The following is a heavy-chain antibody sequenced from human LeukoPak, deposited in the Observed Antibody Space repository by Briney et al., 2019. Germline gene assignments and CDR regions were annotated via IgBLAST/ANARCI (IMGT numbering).Heavy chain of an antibody. V-gene: IGHV3-23*01. CDR2: ISRSGDAS. D-gene: IGHD5-12*01. Sequence: PGGSLRLSCSASGFTFDSYAMGWVRQAPGMGLEWVSSISRSGDASFYAASVRGRFSISRDNSKNTLYLQMGSLGADDTALYYCAKDLLPTWHNWFDSWGQGTLVTASS. CDR3: AKDLLPTWHNWFDS. J-gene: IGHJ5*01. CDR1: GFTFDSYA.